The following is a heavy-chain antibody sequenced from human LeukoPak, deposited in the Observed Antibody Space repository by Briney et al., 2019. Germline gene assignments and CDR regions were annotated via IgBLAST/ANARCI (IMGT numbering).Heavy chain of an antibody. Sequence: LSLTCAVSGGSISSGGYSWSWIRQAPGKGLEWVAVIWYDGSNKYYADSVKGRFTISRDNSKNTLYLQMNSLRAEDTAVYYCARDRKGVFDYWGQGTLVTVSS. D-gene: IGHD3-10*01. CDR3: ARDRKGVFDY. J-gene: IGHJ4*02. V-gene: IGHV3-33*08. CDR1: GGSISSGGYS. CDR2: IWYDGSNK.